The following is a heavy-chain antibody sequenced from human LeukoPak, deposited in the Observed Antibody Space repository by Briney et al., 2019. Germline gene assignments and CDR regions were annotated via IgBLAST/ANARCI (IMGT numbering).Heavy chain of an antibody. J-gene: IGHJ4*02. Sequence: ASVKVSCKTSGYLFISYGINWVRQAPGQGLEWMGIINPSGGSTSYAQKFQGRVTMTRDMSTSTVYMELSSLRSEDTAVYYCARDNLGAFDYWGQGTLVTVSS. V-gene: IGHV1-46*01. D-gene: IGHD1-26*01. CDR3: ARDNLGAFDY. CDR1: GYLFISYG. CDR2: INPSGGST.